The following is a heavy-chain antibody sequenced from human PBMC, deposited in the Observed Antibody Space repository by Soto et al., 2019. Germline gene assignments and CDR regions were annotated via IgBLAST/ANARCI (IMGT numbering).Heavy chain of an antibody. CDR2: INQSGST. CDR1: GASFSGYY. D-gene: IGHD1-1*01. CDR3: ARRFSGTGRYFDY. V-gene: IGHV4-34*02. Sequence: QVQLQQWGAGLLKPSETLSLSCAVYGASFSGYYWNWIRQSPGKGLEWIGEINQSGSTNYSPSLKTRVTVSVDTSKKQISVWLSSVTAADTAVYYCARRFSGTGRYFDYWGQGTLVTVSS. J-gene: IGHJ4*02.